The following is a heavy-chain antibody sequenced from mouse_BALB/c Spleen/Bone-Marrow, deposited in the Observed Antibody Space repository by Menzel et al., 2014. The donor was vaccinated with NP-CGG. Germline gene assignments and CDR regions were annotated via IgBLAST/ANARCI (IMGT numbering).Heavy chain of an antibody. CDR1: GYTFTSYY. J-gene: IGHJ2*01. V-gene: IGHV1S56*01. Sequence: QVQLQQSGPELVKPGASVRISCKASGYTFTSYYIHWVKQRPGQGLEWIGWIYPGNVNTQYNEKFMGKATLTADKSSSTAYRQLSSLTSEDSAVYFCARGITTRGGDCWGQGTTLTVSS. D-gene: IGHD2-4*01. CDR2: IYPGNVNT. CDR3: ARGITTRGGDC.